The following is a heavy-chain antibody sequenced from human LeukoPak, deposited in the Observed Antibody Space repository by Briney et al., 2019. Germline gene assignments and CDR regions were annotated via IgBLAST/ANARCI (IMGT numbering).Heavy chain of an antibody. V-gene: IGHV4-59*01. CDR1: GDSLSPFY. Sequence: SETLSLTCVVSGDSLSPFYWSWIRQPPGKGLEWIGYRHYSGSTNYNPSLKSRVTISVDTSKNQFSLKLSSVTAADTAVYYCARDPSGYFNYWGQGTLATVSS. CDR2: RHYSGST. D-gene: IGHD3-22*01. CDR3: ARDPSGYFNY. J-gene: IGHJ4*02.